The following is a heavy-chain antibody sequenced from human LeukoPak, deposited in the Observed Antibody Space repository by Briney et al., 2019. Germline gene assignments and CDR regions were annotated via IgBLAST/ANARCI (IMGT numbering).Heavy chain of an antibody. CDR2: INPNSGGT. CDR1: GYTFTGYY. V-gene: IGHV1-2*02. Sequence: ASVKVSCKASGYTFTGYYMHWVRQAPGQGLEWMGWINPNSGGTNYAQKFQGRVTMTRDTSISTAYMELSRLRSDDTAVYYCARDPLYDILTGYLFDYWGQGTLVTVSS. D-gene: IGHD3-9*01. J-gene: IGHJ4*02. CDR3: ARDPLYDILTGYLFDY.